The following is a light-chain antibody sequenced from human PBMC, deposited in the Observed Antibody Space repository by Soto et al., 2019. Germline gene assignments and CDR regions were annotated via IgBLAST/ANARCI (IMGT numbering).Light chain of an antibody. V-gene: IGLV1-47*01. J-gene: IGLJ2*01. CDR1: SSNIGNNY. CDR2: RNN. CDR3: AAWDDSLSGRVV. Sequence: QSVLTQAPSASGTPGQRVTISCSGSSSNIGNNYVYWHQQLPGTAPKLLIYRNNQRPSGVPDRFSGSKSGTSASLAISGLRSDDEGDYYCAAWDDSLSGRVVFGGGTSSPS.